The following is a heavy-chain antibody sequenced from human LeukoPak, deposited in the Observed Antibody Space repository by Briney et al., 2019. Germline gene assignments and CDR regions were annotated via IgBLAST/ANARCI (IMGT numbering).Heavy chain of an antibody. Sequence: KPSETLSLTCTVSGGSISSYYWSWIRQPPGKGLEWIGYIYYSGSTNYNPSLKNRVTISVDTSNNQFSLKLSSVTAADTAVYYCAIHYGSGTSIVYWGQGTLVTVSS. CDR1: GGSISSYY. CDR2: IYYSGST. J-gene: IGHJ4*02. V-gene: IGHV4-59*01. CDR3: AIHYGSGTSIVY. D-gene: IGHD3-10*01.